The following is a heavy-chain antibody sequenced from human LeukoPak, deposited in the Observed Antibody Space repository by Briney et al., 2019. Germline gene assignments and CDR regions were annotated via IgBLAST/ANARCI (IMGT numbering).Heavy chain of an antibody. Sequence: GASVKVSCEASGGTFSSYAISWVRQAPGQGLEWMGGIIPIFGTANYAQKFQGRVTITADESTSTAYMELSSLRSEDTAVYYCARNYLDYYGSGSYEGGLDYWGQGTLVTVSS. D-gene: IGHD3-10*01. CDR1: GGTFSSYA. V-gene: IGHV1-69*13. CDR3: ARNYLDYYGSGSYEGGLDY. J-gene: IGHJ4*02. CDR2: IIPIFGTA.